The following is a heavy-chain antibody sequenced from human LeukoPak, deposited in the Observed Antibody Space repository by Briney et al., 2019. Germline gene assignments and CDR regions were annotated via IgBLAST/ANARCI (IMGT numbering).Heavy chain of an antibody. D-gene: IGHD3-16*01. CDR2: IGTVGDT. J-gene: IGHJ5*01. V-gene: IGHV3-13*04. Sequence: GGSLRVSCAASGFTFSRYDMHWVRRATGKGLEWMSSIGTVGDTYYIGSVKGRFTISRENAKNSLYLQMNSLRAGDTAVYYCVRGGEIGFDSWGQGTLVTASS. CDR3: VRGGEIGFDS. CDR1: GFTFSRYD.